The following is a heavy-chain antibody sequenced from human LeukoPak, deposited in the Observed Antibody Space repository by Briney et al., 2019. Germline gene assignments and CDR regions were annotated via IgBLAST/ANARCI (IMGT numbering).Heavy chain of an antibody. Sequence: SVKVSCKASGCTFSSYGISWVRQAPGQGLEWMGRIIPILGIANYAQKFQGRVTITADKSTSTAYMELSSLRSEDTAVYYCASGYYYDSSGPVDYWGQGTLVTVSS. CDR3: ASGYYYDSSGPVDY. J-gene: IGHJ4*02. CDR2: IIPILGIA. V-gene: IGHV1-69*04. CDR1: GCTFSSYG. D-gene: IGHD3-22*01.